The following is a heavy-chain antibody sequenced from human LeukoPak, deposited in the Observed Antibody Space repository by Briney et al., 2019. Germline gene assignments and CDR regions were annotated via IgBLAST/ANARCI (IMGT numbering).Heavy chain of an antibody. Sequence: SETLSLTCTVSGGSISSYYWSWIRQPAGKGLEWIGRIYPSGSTNYNPSLKSRVTMSVDTSKNQFSLKLSSVTAADTAVYYCAREYCSGGSCYLYYFDYWGQGTLVTVSS. CDR3: AREYCSGGSCYLYYFDY. D-gene: IGHD2-15*01. CDR1: GGSISSYY. J-gene: IGHJ4*02. V-gene: IGHV4-4*07. CDR2: IYPSGST.